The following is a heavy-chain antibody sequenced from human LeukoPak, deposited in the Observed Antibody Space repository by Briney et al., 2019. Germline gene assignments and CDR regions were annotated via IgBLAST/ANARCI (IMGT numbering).Heavy chain of an antibody. D-gene: IGHD6-19*01. J-gene: IGHJ4*02. V-gene: IGHV3-23*01. Sequence: GGSLRLSCAASGFTFTNYWMHWVRQAPGKGLEWVSAISGSGGSTYYADSVKGRFTISRDNSKNTLYLQMNSLRAEDTAVYYCAKHGYSGWYLDYWGQGTLVTVSS. CDR2: ISGSGGST. CDR3: AKHGYSGWYLDY. CDR1: GFTFTNYW.